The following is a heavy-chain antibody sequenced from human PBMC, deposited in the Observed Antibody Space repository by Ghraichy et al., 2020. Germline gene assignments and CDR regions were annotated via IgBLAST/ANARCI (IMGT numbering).Heavy chain of an antibody. J-gene: IGHJ4*02. CDR3: AKRKDC. CDR1: GFTFSSHA. Sequence: GSLRLSCAASGFTFSSHAMTWVRQAPGKGLEWVSTITGPGSSTYYVDSVKGRFTISRDNSKNTLYLEMNSLRAEDTAVYYCAKRKDCWGQGTLVTVSS. V-gene: IGHV3-23*01. CDR2: ITGPGSST.